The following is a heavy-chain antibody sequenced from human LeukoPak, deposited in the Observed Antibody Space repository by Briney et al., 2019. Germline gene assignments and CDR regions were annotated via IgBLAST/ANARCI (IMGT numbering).Heavy chain of an antibody. V-gene: IGHV3-21*01. CDR3: ARSSGYCSGGSCYFEYYFDY. CDR1: GFTFSSYS. Sequence: GGSLRLSCAASGFTFSSYSMNWVRQAPGKGLEWVSSISSSSSSYIYYADSVKGRFTISRDNAKNSLYLQMNSLRAEDTAVYYCARSSGYCSGGSCYFEYYFDYWGQGTLVTVSS. CDR2: ISSSSSSYI. D-gene: IGHD2-15*01. J-gene: IGHJ4*02.